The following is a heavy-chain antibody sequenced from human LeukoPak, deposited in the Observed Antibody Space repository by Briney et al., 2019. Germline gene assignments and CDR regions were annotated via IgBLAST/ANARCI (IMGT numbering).Heavy chain of an antibody. CDR3: ARVAVAVAGTSSSFDY. CDR1: GYTITSYG. D-gene: IGHD6-19*01. J-gene: IGHJ4*02. Sequence: PGASVKVFCKASGYTITSYGISWVRQAPGQGLEWMGWISAYNGNTNYAQKLQGRVTMTTDTSASTAYTELSSLRSEDTAVYYCARVAVAVAGTSSSFDYWGQGTLVTVSS. CDR2: ISAYNGNT. V-gene: IGHV1-18*01.